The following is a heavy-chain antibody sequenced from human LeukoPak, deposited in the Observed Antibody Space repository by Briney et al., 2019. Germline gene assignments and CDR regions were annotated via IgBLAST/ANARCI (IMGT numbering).Heavy chain of an antibody. V-gene: IGHV3-48*04. CDR1: RFTFSTYT. CDR2: ISGSGSTI. CDR3: AREKRLNWFDP. J-gene: IGHJ5*02. D-gene: IGHD5-24*01. Sequence: GGSLRLSCAASRFTFSTYTMNWVRQAPGKGLEWVSYISGSGSTIYYADSVKGRFTVSRDDAKSSLYLQMNSLRAEDTAIYYCAREKRLNWFDPWGQGTLVTVSS.